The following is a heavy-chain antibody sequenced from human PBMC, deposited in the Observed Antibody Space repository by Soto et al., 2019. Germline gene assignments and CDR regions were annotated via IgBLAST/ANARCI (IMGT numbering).Heavy chain of an antibody. Sequence: SETLSLTCTVSGGSISSYYWSWIRQPPGKGLEWIGYIYYSGSTNYNPSLKSRVTISVDTSKNQFSLKLSSVTAADTAVYYCERHRISSSSSWFDPWGQGTLVTVSS. CDR1: GGSISSYY. CDR3: ERHRISSSSSWFDP. V-gene: IGHV4-59*08. J-gene: IGHJ5*02. D-gene: IGHD6-6*01. CDR2: IYYSGST.